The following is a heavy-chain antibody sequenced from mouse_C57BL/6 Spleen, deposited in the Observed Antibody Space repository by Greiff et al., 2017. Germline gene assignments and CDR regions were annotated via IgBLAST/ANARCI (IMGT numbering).Heavy chain of an antibody. V-gene: IGHV1-26*01. CDR3: AREGNYGGAWFAY. CDR2: INPNNGGT. J-gene: IGHJ3*01. CDR1: GYTFTDYY. Sequence: VQLQQSGPELVKPGASVKISCKASGYTFTDYYMNWVKQSHGKSLEWIGDINPNNGGTSYNQKFKGKATLTVDKSSSTAYMELRSLTSEDSAVYYCAREGNYGGAWFAYWGQGTLVTVSA. D-gene: IGHD2-1*01.